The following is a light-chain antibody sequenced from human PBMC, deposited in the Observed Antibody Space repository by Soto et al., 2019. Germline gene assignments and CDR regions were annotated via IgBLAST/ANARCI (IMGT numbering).Light chain of an antibody. Sequence: IVMTQSPATLSVSPGERATLSCRASQSINDNLAWYQQRPGQAPRLLIYGTSTRSTNFPARFSGSGSETEFTLTIGSLQSEDFAVYYCQQYNEWPLTFGGGTKVEIK. V-gene: IGKV3-15*01. CDR2: GTS. CDR3: QQYNEWPLT. CDR1: QSINDN. J-gene: IGKJ4*01.